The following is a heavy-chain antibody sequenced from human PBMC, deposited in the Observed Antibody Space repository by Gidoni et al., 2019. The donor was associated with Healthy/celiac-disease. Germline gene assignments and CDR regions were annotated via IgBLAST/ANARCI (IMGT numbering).Heavy chain of an antibody. D-gene: IGHD3-10*01. J-gene: IGHJ4*02. Sequence: QVQLVESGGGVVQPGRSLRLSCAASGITFSSYCMHWVRQAPGKGLEWVAVISYDGSNKYYADSVKGRFTISRDNSKNTLYLQMNSLRAEDTAVYYCARDPAMVRGVIWYYFDYWGQGTLVTVSS. V-gene: IGHV3-30*03. CDR1: GITFSSYC. CDR3: ARDPAMVRGVIWYYFDY. CDR2: ISYDGSNK.